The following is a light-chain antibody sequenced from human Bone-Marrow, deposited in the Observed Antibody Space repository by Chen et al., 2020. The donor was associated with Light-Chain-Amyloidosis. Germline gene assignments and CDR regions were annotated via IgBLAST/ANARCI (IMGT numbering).Light chain of an antibody. CDR1: TGAVTSGHY. V-gene: IGLV7-46*01. CDR3: FLSYSGTQVV. Sequence: QAVVTQEPSLTVSPGGTVTLTCGPSTGAVTSGHYPYWFQQKPGQAPRTLIYETKNRQSWTPARFSGSLLGGKAALTLSGAQPEDEAEYYCFLSYSGTQVVFGGGTKLTVL. J-gene: IGLJ3*02. CDR2: ETK.